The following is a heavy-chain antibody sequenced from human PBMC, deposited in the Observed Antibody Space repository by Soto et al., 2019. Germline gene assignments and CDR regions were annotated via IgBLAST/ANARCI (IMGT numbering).Heavy chain of an antibody. CDR2: ISYDGSNK. CDR3: AREQQQLVHHGMDV. Sequence: GGSLRLSCAASGFTFSSYAMHWVRQAPGKGLEWVAVISYDGSNKYYADSVKGRFTISRDNSKNTLYLQMNSLRAEETAVYYCAREQQQLVHHGMDVWGQGTTVTVSS. J-gene: IGHJ6*02. V-gene: IGHV3-30-3*01. D-gene: IGHD6-13*01. CDR1: GFTFSSYA.